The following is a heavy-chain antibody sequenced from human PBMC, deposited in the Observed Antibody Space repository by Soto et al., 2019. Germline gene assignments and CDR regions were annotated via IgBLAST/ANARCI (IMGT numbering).Heavy chain of an antibody. CDR1: GYTFTNYA. D-gene: IGHD3-3*01. Sequence: ASVKVSCKASGYTFTNYAMHWVRQAPGQRLEWMGWIDAGNGDTKYSQNFQGRVTITRDTSASTAYMELSSLRSEDTAVYYCARDPYYDFWSGSNWFDPWGQGTLVTVSS. CDR3: ARDPYYDFWSGSNWFDP. J-gene: IGHJ5*02. V-gene: IGHV1-3*01. CDR2: IDAGNGDT.